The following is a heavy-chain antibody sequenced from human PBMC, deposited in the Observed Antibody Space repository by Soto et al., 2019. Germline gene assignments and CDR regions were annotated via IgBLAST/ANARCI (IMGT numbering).Heavy chain of an antibody. D-gene: IGHD4-17*01. CDR2: ISYSGTT. CDR1: GVSVSSGSFY. J-gene: IGHJ4*02. CDR3: ARGATVTQYDY. V-gene: IGHV4-61*01. Sequence: SETLSLTRTVSGVSVSSGSFYWAWIRQPPGKGPEWIGFISYSGTTNYNPSLKSRVTISVDTSRSHISLKVSSLTAADTAVYYCARGATVTQYDYWGQGTLVTVSS.